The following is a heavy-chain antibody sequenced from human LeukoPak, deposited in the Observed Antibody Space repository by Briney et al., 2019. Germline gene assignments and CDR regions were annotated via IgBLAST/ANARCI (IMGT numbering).Heavy chain of an antibody. CDR2: ITSGSTYI. V-gene: IGHV3-21*01. CDR1: GFTFSSYS. CDR3: ARVLDYFDY. D-gene: IGHD4/OR15-4a*01. Sequence: SGGSLRLPCAASGFTFSSYSMNWVRQAPGKGLEWVSSITSGSTYIYYADSVKGRFTISRDNARNSLYLQMNSLRAEDTAVYYCARVLDYFDYWGQGTLVTVSS. J-gene: IGHJ4*02.